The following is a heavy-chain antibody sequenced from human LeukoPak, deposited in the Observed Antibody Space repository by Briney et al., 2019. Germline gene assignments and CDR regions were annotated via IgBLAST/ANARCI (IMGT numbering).Heavy chain of an antibody. J-gene: IGHJ4*02. CDR2: IYNGDST. V-gene: IGHV3-53*01. CDR1: GFSVSSNY. Sequence: GGSLRLSSAASGFSVSSNYMSWVRQAPGKGLELVSVIYNGDSTYYADSVKDRFTISRDNSKNTLYLQMNSLRAEDTAVYYCARGSYFGYCGQGILVTVSS. CDR3: ARGSYFGY.